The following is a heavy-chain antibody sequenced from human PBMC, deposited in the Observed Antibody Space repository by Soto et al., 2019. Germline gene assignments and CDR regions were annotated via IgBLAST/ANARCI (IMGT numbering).Heavy chain of an antibody. D-gene: IGHD3-3*01. CDR3: ARDSVPYYDFWSGSLVDY. Sequence: QVQLVESGGGVVQPGRSLRLSCAASGFTFSSYGMHWVRQAPGKGLEWVAVIWYDGSNKYYADSVKGRFTISRDNSKNTLYLQMNSLRAEDTAVYYCARDSVPYYDFWSGSLVDYWGQGTLVTVSS. CDR2: IWYDGSNK. J-gene: IGHJ4*02. CDR1: GFTFSSYG. V-gene: IGHV3-33*01.